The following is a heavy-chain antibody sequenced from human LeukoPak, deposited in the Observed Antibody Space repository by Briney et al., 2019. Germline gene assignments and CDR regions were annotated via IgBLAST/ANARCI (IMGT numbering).Heavy chain of an antibody. J-gene: IGHJ3*02. CDR2: IIPIFGTA. CDR3: AREYYYDSSGYYEDI. CDR1: GYTFTSYG. D-gene: IGHD3-22*01. V-gene: IGHV1-69*13. Sequence: ASVKVSCKASGYTFTSYGISWVRQAPGQGLEWMGGIIPIFGTANYAQKFQGRVTITADESTSTAYMELSSLRSEDTAVYYCAREYYYDSSGYYEDIWGQGTMVTVSS.